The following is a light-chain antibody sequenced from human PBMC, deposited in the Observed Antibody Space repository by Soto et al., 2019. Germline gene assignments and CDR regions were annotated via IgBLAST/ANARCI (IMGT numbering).Light chain of an antibody. V-gene: IGKV3-20*01. CDR1: RSLSSSY. CDR2: AAS. Sequence: EIVLTQSPGTLSFSPGERATLSCRASRSLSSSYVVWYQQKPGQAPSLLIYAASRRATGIPDRFSGSGSATEYTLTISRLEPEDFAVYYCQQQGTFGQGTKLEIK. J-gene: IGKJ2*01. CDR3: QQQGT.